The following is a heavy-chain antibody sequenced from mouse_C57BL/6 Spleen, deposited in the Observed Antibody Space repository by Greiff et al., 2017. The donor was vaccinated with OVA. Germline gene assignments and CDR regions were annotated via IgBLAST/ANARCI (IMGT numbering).Heavy chain of an antibody. CDR2: IDPSDSYT. J-gene: IGHJ4*01. CDR1: GYTFTSYW. V-gene: IGHV1-59*01. Sequence: QVQLQQPGAELVRPGTSVKLSCKASGYTFTSYWMHWVKQRPGQGLEWIGVIDPSDSYTNYNQKFKGKATLTVDTSSSTAYMQLSSLTSEDSAVYYCARKTGTLYYAMDYWGQGTSVTVSS. CDR3: ARKTGTLYYAMDY. D-gene: IGHD4-1*01.